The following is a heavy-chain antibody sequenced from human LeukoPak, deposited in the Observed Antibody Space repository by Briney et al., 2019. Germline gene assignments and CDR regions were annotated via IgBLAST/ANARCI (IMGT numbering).Heavy chain of an antibody. CDR2: IKHAGSEK. D-gene: IGHD3-10*01. CDR3: AREKHYYGSVVDY. J-gene: IGHJ4*02. CDR1: GFTFSTHW. Sequence: PGGSLRHSCAASGFTFSTHWMSWVRQAPGKGLEWVANIKHAGSEKYYADSVKRRCTISRDNAKNSLYLQMNSLRVEDTAVYYCAREKHYYGSVVDYWGQGTLVTVSS. V-gene: IGHV3-7*01.